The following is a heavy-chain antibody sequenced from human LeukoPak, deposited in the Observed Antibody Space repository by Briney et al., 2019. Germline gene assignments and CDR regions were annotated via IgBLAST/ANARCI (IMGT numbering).Heavy chain of an antibody. CDR2: IKQDGSEK. J-gene: IGHJ4*02. V-gene: IGHV3-7*01. D-gene: IGHD6-19*01. Sequence: GGSLRLSCAASGCTFSSYWMSWVRQAPGKGLEWVANIKQDGSEKYYVDSVKGRFTISRDNAKNSLYLQMNSLRAEDTAVYYCARDSSGWYYGQFDYWGQGTLVTVSS. CDR1: GCTFSSYW. CDR3: ARDSSGWYYGQFDY.